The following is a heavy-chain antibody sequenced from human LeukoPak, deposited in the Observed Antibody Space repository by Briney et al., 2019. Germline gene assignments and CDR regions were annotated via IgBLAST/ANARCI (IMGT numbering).Heavy chain of an antibody. CDR2: ISGTGGTT. J-gene: IGHJ4*02. CDR3: AKDGMYSSSSSYYFDY. V-gene: IGHV3-23*01. Sequence: PGGSLRLSCAASGFTFTSYAMSWVRQAPGKGLEWVSAISGTGGTTYYADSVKGRFTISRDNSKNTLYLQMNSLRAEDTAVYYCAKDGMYSSSSSYYFDYWGQGTLVTVSS. CDR1: GFTFTSYA. D-gene: IGHD6-6*01.